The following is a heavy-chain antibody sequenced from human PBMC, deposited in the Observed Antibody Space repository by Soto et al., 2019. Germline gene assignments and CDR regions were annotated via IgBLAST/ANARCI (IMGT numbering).Heavy chain of an antibody. D-gene: IGHD2-8*02. CDR2: INWKSGDI. CDR1: GFTFDDFA. J-gene: IGHJ2*01. Sequence: EMQLVESGGGLGQPGRSLRLSCAASGFTFDDFAMHWVRQAPGKGLEWVAGINWKSGDIDYADSVRGRFTISRDNAKNALSLQMNSLRAEDAALYYCVKDIGASGAYWYFELWGRGTLVTVSS. V-gene: IGHV3-9*01. CDR3: VKDIGASGAYWYFEL.